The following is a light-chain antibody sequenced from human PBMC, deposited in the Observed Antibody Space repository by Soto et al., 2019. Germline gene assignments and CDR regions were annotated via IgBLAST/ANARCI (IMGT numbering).Light chain of an antibody. J-gene: IGKJ1*01. CDR1: QGIRND. Sequence: AIQMTQSPSSLSASVGDRVTITCRASQGIRNDLGWYQQKPGKAPRLLIYGASSLERGVPSRFSGSGAGTDFTLTISSLQPEDFATYYCLQDYSYPWTFGQGTKVEIK. CDR3: LQDYSYPWT. CDR2: GAS. V-gene: IGKV1-6*01.